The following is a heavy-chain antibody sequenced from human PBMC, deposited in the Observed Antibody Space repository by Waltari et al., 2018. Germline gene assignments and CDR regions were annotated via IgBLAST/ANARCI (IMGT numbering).Heavy chain of an antibody. CDR3: ALNTVTVPFPY. CDR1: GFLVSEND. V-gene: IGHV3-53*01. D-gene: IGHD4-17*01. CDR2: VYAPGDA. Sequence: EVEVVESGGGCIQPGGSLRLDCAVSGFLVSENDLLWVRQAPGKGLEWVSIVYAPGDAHYANDVKDRFTSSRDISTNTVFLHMSGLRDEDTAVYYCALNTVTVPFPYWGRGTLVTVSS. J-gene: IGHJ4*02.